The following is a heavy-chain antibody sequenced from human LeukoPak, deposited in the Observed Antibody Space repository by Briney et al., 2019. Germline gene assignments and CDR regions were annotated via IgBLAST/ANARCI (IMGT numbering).Heavy chain of an antibody. V-gene: IGHV4-59*01. CDR2: IYYSGST. Sequence: SETLSLTCTVSGGSIRSYYWSWIRQPPGKGLEWVGDIYYSGSTDYNPSLKSRVTISVDTSKNQFSLKLSSVTAADTAVYYCARVYYSSSYDYWYFDLWGRGTLVTVSS. CDR3: ARVYYSSSYDYWYFDL. CDR1: GGSIRSYY. J-gene: IGHJ2*01. D-gene: IGHD6-13*01.